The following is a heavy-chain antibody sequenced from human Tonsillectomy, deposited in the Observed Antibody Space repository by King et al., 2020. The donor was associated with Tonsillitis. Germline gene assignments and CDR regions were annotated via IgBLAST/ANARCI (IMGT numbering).Heavy chain of an antibody. Sequence: VQLQQWGAGLLKPSETLSLTCAVYGGSFSGYYWSWIRQPPGKGLEWIGEINHSGSTNYNPSLKSRVTISVDTSKNQFSLKLSSCTAADTAVYSCARGVPYYCYDMDVWGQGTTVTVSS. CDR3: ARGVPYYCYDMDV. J-gene: IGHJ6*02. V-gene: IGHV4-34*01. CDR2: INHSGST. CDR1: GGSFSGYY. D-gene: IGHD6-6*01.